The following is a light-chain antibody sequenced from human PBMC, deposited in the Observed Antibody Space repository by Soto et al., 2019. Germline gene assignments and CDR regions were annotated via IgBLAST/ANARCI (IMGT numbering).Light chain of an antibody. J-gene: IGKJ4*01. CDR3: QQYGSSLLT. CDR2: GAS. V-gene: IGKV3-20*01. Sequence: EIVLTQSPGTLSLSPGKRATLSCRASQSISSSYLAWYQQRPGQAPRLLIYGASGRATGIPERFSGSGSGTDFSLTISRLEPEDSAVYYCQQYGSSLLTFGGGTKVDIK. CDR1: QSISSSY.